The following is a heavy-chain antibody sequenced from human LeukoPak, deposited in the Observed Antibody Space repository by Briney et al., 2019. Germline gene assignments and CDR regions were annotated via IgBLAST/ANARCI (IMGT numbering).Heavy chain of an antibody. V-gene: IGHV1-18*01. D-gene: IGHD3-10*01. CDR1: GYTFTSYG. CDR3: ARGFWFGDSKWFDP. CDR2: ISAYNGNT. J-gene: IGHJ5*02. Sequence: VASVKVSCKASGYTFTSYGISWVRQAPGQGLEWMGWISAYNGNTNYAQKLQGRVTMTTDTSTSTAYMELRSLRSGDTAVYYCARGFWFGDSKWFDPWGQGTLVTVSS.